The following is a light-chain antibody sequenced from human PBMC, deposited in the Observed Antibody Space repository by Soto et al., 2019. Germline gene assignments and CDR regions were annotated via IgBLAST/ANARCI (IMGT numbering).Light chain of an antibody. Sequence: VTTRSQDTLCASPGERAKISFSASQSVSSNLAWYQQIPGQAPRLLIYAASNRASGIPARFSGGAYGTVFTLSIGSLEPEDLAVYYCQQRSNWPPLTSGQGTRLEI. CDR1: QSVSSN. J-gene: IGKJ5*01. CDR2: AAS. V-gene: IGKV3-11*01. CDR3: QQRSNWPPLT.